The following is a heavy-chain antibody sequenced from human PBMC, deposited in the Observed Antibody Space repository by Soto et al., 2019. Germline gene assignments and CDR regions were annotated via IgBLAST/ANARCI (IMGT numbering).Heavy chain of an antibody. Sequence: SATMSHTWASNGASSGRHYRMWTRQPPGKGLEWIGEINHSGSTNYNPSLKSRVTISVDTSKNQFSLKLSSVTAADTAVYYCASWRDNFSYTPCAYYGMYARGQRNAVTVS. CDR1: GASSGRHY. CDR3: ASWRDNFSYTPCAYYGMYA. J-gene: IGHJ6*02. D-gene: IGHD2-15*01. V-gene: IGHV4-34*01. CDR2: INHSGST.